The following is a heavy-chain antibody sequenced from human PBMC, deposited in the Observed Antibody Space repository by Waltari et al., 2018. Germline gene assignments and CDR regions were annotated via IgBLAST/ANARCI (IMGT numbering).Heavy chain of an antibody. D-gene: IGHD3-3*01. Sequence: EGQLVESGGGLVQPGGSLRLSCAASGFTLRDYWMHWVRQAPGKGLEWVSRIKTDGSGPTYADSVKGRFTISRDNGKNTLFLQMNSLRAEDTAVYYCVRDQYFDFWSGYPPGWFDPWGQGTLVTVSS. CDR1: GFTLRDYW. CDR3: VRDQYFDFWSGYPPGWFDP. J-gene: IGHJ5*02. CDR2: IKTDGSGP. V-gene: IGHV3-74*01.